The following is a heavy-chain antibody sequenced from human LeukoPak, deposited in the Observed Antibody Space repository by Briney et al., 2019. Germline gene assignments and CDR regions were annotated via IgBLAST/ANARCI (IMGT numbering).Heavy chain of an antibody. V-gene: IGHV4-61*01. J-gene: IGHJ4*02. D-gene: IGHD3-10*01. Sequence: SETLSRTCTVSGGSITSSSYYWSWIRQPPGKGLEWIAYLFYSGSTDYNPSLESRVTISVDTSKNQFSLKLRSVTAADTAVYYCATVAVIRGVTYFDYWGQGTLVTVSS. CDR1: GGSITSSSYY. CDR3: ATVAVIRGVTYFDY. CDR2: LFYSGST.